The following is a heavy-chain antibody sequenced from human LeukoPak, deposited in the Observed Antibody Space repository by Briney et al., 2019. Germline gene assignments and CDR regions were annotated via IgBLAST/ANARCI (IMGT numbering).Heavy chain of an antibody. D-gene: IGHD6-6*01. Sequence: PGGSLRLSCAASGFTFDDYAMHWVRQAPGKGLEWVSLISWDGGSTYYADSVKGRFTISRDNSKNSLYLQMNSLRAEDTALYYCAKGIAEYSSSSSFDYWGQGTLVTVSS. CDR2: ISWDGGST. CDR3: AKGIAEYSSSSSFDY. CDR1: GFTFDDYA. V-gene: IGHV3-43D*03. J-gene: IGHJ4*02.